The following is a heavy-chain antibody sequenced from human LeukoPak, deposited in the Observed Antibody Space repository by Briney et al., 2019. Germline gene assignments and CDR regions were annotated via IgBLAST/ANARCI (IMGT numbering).Heavy chain of an antibody. CDR2: IRYDGSNK. J-gene: IGHJ3*02. Sequence: SGGSLRLSCAASGFTFSSYGMHWVRQAPGKGLEWVAFIRYDGSNKYYADSVKGRFTISRDNSKNTMYLQMNSLRAEDTAAYYCARGSRRQAIELVVAARRSHGPFDIWGQGTTVTVSS. V-gene: IGHV3-30*02. CDR3: ARGSRRQAIELVVAARRSHGPFDI. CDR1: GFTFSSYG. D-gene: IGHD2-15*01.